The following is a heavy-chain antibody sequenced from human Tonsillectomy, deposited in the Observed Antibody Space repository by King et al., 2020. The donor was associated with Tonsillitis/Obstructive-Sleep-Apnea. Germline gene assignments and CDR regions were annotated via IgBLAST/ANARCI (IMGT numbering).Heavy chain of an antibody. Sequence: VQLVESGGGLVKPGRSLRLSCAASGFTFSDYYMNWVRQAPGKGLEWVACIRCSSTYINYADSVKGRFTISRDNAKNTLYLQMNSLRAEDTAVYYCARVCVVLPSATDVWGQGTPVTVSS. J-gene: IGHJ6*02. CDR3: ARVCVVLPSATDV. CDR2: IRCSSTYI. V-gene: IGHV3-11*06. D-gene: IGHD2-15*01. CDR1: GFTFSDYY.